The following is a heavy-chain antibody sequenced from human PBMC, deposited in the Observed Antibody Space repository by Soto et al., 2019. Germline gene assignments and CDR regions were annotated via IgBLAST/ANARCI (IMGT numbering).Heavy chain of an antibody. J-gene: IGHJ4*02. CDR2: IYHSGST. Sequence: SETLSLTCAVSGGSISSGGYSWSWIRQPPGKGLEWIGYIYHSGSTYYNPSLKSRVTISVDRSKNQFSLKLSSVTAADTAVYYCARGLYDSSGYYYFDYWGQGTLVTVS. CDR3: ARGLYDSSGYYYFDY. V-gene: IGHV4-30-2*01. D-gene: IGHD3-22*01. CDR1: GGSISSGGYS.